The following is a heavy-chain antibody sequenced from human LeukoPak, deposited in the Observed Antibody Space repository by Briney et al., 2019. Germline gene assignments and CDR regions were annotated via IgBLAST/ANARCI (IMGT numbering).Heavy chain of an antibody. J-gene: IGHJ4*02. Sequence: SVEVSCKASGGTFSSYAISWVRQAPGQGLEWMGGIIPIFGTANYAQKFQGRVTITADESTSTAYMELSSLRSEDTAVYYCARSGVRGVIRAYYFDYWGQGTLVTVSS. CDR3: ARSGVRGVIRAYYFDY. CDR2: IIPIFGTA. CDR1: GGTFSSYA. D-gene: IGHD3-10*01. V-gene: IGHV1-69*01.